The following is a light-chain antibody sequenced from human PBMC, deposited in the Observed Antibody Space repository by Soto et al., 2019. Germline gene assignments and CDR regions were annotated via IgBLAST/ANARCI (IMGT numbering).Light chain of an antibody. CDR1: SSNIGAGYD. V-gene: IGLV1-40*01. J-gene: IGLJ3*02. CDR2: GNN. Sequence: QSVLTQPPSVSGAPGQRVTISCTGSSSNIGAGYDVHWYQQLPGTAPKLLIYGNNNRPSGVPDRFSGSKSGTSASLAITGLQAEDEADYYCQSYASSLSPWVFGGGTQLTVL. CDR3: QSYASSLSPWV.